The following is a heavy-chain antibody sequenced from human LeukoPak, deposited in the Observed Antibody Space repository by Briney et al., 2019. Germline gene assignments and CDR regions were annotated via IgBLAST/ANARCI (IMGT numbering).Heavy chain of an antibody. D-gene: IGHD6-13*01. Sequence: SSETLSLTCTVSGGSISSYYWSWIRQPPGQGLEWIGYIYYSGTTNYNPSLKSRVTISVDTSKNQFSLKLSSVTAADTAVYYCARGVYIAAAQYGYWGQGTLVTVSS. CDR3: ARGVYIAAAQYGY. CDR2: IYYSGTT. V-gene: IGHV4-59*01. CDR1: GGSISSYY. J-gene: IGHJ4*02.